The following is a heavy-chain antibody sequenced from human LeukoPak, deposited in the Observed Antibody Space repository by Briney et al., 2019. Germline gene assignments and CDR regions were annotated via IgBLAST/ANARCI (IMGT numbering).Heavy chain of an antibody. Sequence: ASVKVSCKASGYTFTGYYIHWVRQAPGQGLEWVGWINVNSGGTHSAQKFQGRVTMTRDTSISTVYMELSRLRSDDTAVFYCAESHSSSLDLDYWGQGTLVTVSS. CDR1: GYTFTGYY. V-gene: IGHV1-2*02. CDR2: INVNSGGT. D-gene: IGHD6-13*01. J-gene: IGHJ4*02. CDR3: AESHSSSLDLDY.